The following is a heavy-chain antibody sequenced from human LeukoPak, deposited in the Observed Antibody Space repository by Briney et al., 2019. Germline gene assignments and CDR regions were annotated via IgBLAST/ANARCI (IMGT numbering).Heavy chain of an antibody. CDR1: GGTFSSYA. CDR2: INAGNSNT. J-gene: IGHJ5*02. CDR3: ATLGLGVSGYCSGGSCYGYWFDP. Sequence: ASVKVSCKASGGTFSSYAMHWVRQAPGQRLEWMGWINAGNSNTKYSQKFQGRVTITRDTSASTAYMELSSLRSEDTAVYYCATLGLGVSGYCSGGSCYGYWFDPWGQGTLVTVSS. V-gene: IGHV1-3*01. D-gene: IGHD2-15*01.